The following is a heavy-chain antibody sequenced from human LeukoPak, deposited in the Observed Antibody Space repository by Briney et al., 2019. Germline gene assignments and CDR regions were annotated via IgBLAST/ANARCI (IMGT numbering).Heavy chain of an antibody. CDR3: ARITGGSRYFDY. J-gene: IGHJ4*02. D-gene: IGHD2-8*02. CDR2: VDPVDSAA. Sequence: ESLKISCKASGYSFISYWIGWVRQMPGKGLEWMGIVDPVDSAATYSPSFEGQVTISADRSISTAYLQWSNLKASDTAMYYCARITGGSRYFDYWGQGTLVTVSS. V-gene: IGHV5-51*01. CDR1: GYSFISYW.